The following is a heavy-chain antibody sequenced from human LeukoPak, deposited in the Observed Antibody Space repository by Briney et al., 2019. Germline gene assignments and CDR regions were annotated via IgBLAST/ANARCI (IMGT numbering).Heavy chain of an antibody. Sequence: SETLSLTCSVSGDSVSRSDSYWDWIRQPPGKGLEWIGTIYHSGRTCYSPSLKSRVTMSVDPSNNQFSLSLRSVTAADTAVYYCARRRYYDGSGYLEWGQGTLLSVSS. CDR2: IYHSGRT. J-gene: IGHJ1*01. D-gene: IGHD3-22*01. CDR1: GDSVSRSDSY. V-gene: IGHV4-39*01. CDR3: ARRRYYDGSGYLE.